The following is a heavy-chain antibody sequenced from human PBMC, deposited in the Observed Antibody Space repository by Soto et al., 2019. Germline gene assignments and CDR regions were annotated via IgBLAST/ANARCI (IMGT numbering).Heavy chain of an antibody. V-gene: IGHV1-18*01. Sequence: QVQLVQSGAEVKKPGASVKVSCKASGYTFISYGISWVRQAPGQGLEWMGWISAYNGNTNYAQKFQDRVTMTTDTSTSTAYMDVRSLRSDDTAVYYCARDPGSDWYRFDPWGQGTLVIVSS. CDR3: ARDPGSDWYRFDP. CDR2: ISAYNGNT. CDR1: GYTFISYG. D-gene: IGHD6-19*01. J-gene: IGHJ5*02.